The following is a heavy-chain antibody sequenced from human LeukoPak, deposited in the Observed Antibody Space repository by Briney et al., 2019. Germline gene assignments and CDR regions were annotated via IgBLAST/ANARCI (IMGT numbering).Heavy chain of an antibody. CDR3: ARGPKYYYDSSGYLGDVYFDY. CDR2: IYYSGST. CDR1: GGSISSGGYY. Sequence: SETLSLTCTVSGGSISSGGYYWSWIRQHPGKGLEWIGYIYYSGSTYYNPSLKSRVTISVDTSKNQFSLKLSSVTAADTAVYYCARGPKYYYDSSGYLGDVYFDYWGQGTLVTVSS. V-gene: IGHV4-31*03. J-gene: IGHJ4*02. D-gene: IGHD3-22*01.